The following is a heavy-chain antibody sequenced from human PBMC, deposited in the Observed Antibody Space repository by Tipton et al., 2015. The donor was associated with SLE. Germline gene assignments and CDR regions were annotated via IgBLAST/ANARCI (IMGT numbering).Heavy chain of an antibody. CDR1: GGSISSSSYY. CDR2: IYYSGST. V-gene: IGHV4-39*07. D-gene: IGHD6-13*01. Sequence: TLSLTCTVSGGSISSSSYYWGWIRQPPGKGLEWIGSIYYSGSTNYNPSLKSRVTISVDTSKNQFSLKLSSVTAADTAVYYCARGLPGIAAAGTLSGYFDLWGRGTLVTVSS. J-gene: IGHJ2*01. CDR3: ARGLPGIAAAGTLSGYFDL.